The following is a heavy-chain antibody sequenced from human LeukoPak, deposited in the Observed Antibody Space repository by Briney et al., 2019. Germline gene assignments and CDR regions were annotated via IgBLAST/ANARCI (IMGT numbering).Heavy chain of an antibody. CDR2: IHPDAHSA. V-gene: IGHV3-74*01. D-gene: IGHD4-17*01. J-gene: IGHJ2*01. CDR3: ARDYSFGDASWYLDL. CDR1: AFTFTKTR. Sequence: PGPSLRLYFAAPAFTFTKTRMHYARQAPRQGLARLSPIHPDAHSATHADSVTGPFTISRDNANNTLSLKMNSLRAEDTAVYYCARDYSFGDASWYLDLWGRCPLVTVSS.